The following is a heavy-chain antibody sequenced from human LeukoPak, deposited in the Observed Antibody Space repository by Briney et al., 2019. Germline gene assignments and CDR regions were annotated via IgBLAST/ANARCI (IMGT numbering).Heavy chain of an antibody. CDR1: GDSISTSNSY. CDR2: IYYSGST. D-gene: IGHD1-26*01. Sequence: PAETLSLTCTVSGDSISTSNSYWGWLPQPPGKGLEWIVSIYYSGSTNYDPSLKSRVTISVDTSKNQFSLKLSSVTAADTAVYYCARVSVVELQNYSGYPSGAFDIWGQGTMVTVSS. CDR3: ARVSVVELQNYSGYPSGAFDI. V-gene: IGHV4-39*07. J-gene: IGHJ3*02.